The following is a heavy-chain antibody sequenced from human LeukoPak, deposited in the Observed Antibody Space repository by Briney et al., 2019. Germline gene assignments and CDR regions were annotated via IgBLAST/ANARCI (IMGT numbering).Heavy chain of an antibody. Sequence: VASVKVSCKASGGTFSSYAISWVRQAPGQGLEWMGWISAYNGNTNYAQKLQGRVTMTTDTSTSTAYMELRSLRSDDTAVYYCARVTRPITFGGVIWGTFDPWGQGTLVTVSS. D-gene: IGHD3-16*02. V-gene: IGHV1-18*01. CDR1: GGTFSSYA. CDR3: ARVTRPITFGGVIWGTFDP. CDR2: ISAYNGNT. J-gene: IGHJ5*02.